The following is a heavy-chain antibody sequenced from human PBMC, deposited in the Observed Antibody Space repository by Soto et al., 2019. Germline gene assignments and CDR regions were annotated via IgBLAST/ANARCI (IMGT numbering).Heavy chain of an antibody. Sequence: SETLSLTCTVSGGSISSSYWSWIRQPPGKGLEWIGYIYYSGSTSYNPSLKSRVTISLGTSKNQFSLKLTSVTAADTAVYYCVRDSGYIYGFWYFDLWGRGTLVTVSS. CDR2: IYYSGST. V-gene: IGHV4-59*01. J-gene: IGHJ2*01. CDR1: GGSISSSY. CDR3: VRDSGYIYGFWYFDL. D-gene: IGHD5-18*01.